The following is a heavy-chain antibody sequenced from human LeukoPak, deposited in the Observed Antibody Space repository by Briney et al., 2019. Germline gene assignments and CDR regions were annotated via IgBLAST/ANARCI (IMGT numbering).Heavy chain of an antibody. CDR2: INPNSGGT. D-gene: IGHD3-9*01. CDR3: ARAPNVLRYFDWLPPIYYYYYMDV. V-gene: IGHV1-2*02. Sequence: GASVKVSCKASGYTFTGYYMHWVRQAPGQGLEWMGWINPNSGGTNYAQKFQGRVTMTRDTSISTAYMELRRLRSDDTAMYYCARAPNVLRYFDWLPPIYYYYYMDVWGKGTTVTVSS. J-gene: IGHJ6*03. CDR1: GYTFTGYY.